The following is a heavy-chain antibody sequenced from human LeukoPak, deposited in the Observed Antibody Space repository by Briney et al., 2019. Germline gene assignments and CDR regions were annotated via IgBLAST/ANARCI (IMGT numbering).Heavy chain of an antibody. D-gene: IGHD2-15*01. J-gene: IGHJ4*02. Sequence: ASVKVSCKTSGYTFTSYVINWVRQATGQGLEWMGWMNPNSGNTGYAQKFQGRVTMTGNTSISTAYMELSSLRSEDTAVYYCARHGIGYCSGGSCYPSYDYWGQGTLVTVSS. CDR2: MNPNSGNT. V-gene: IGHV1-8*01. CDR1: GYTFTSYV. CDR3: ARHGIGYCSGGSCYPSYDY.